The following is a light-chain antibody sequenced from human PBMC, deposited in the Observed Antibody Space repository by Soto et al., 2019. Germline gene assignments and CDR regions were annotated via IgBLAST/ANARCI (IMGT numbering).Light chain of an antibody. CDR1: QSITSW. V-gene: IGKV1-5*03. CDR3: QQYNDYQYT. CDR2: QAT. J-gene: IGKJ2*01. Sequence: DIQMTQSPATLSASVGDRVTISCRASQSITSWVAWYQQKPGKAPRLLIYQATTLQSGVPSRFSGSGSGTEFSLTISSRQPEDFAIYYCQQYNDYQYTFGQGTKLEIK.